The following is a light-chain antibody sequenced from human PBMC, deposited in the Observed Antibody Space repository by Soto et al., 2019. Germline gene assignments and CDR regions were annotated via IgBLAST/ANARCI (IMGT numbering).Light chain of an antibody. Sequence: EIVLTQSPGTLSLSPGERATLSCRASQSVSSSYLAWYQQKPGQAPRLLIFGASTRASGIPDRFIGSGSGTDFTLTISRLEPEDFAVYYCQQYRSSPPWTFGSGTKVEIK. V-gene: IGKV3-20*01. CDR2: GAS. CDR3: QQYRSSPPWT. J-gene: IGKJ1*01. CDR1: QSVSSSY.